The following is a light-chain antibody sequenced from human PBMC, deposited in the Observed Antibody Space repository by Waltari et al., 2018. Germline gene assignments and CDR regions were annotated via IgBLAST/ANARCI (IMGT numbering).Light chain of an antibody. CDR3: QQSYSFPRT. J-gene: IGKJ1*01. V-gene: IGKV1-39*01. CDR1: QSISSY. CDR2: AAS. Sequence: DIQMTQSPSSLSASVGDRVTITCRASQSISSYLNWYQLKPGKAPKLLIYAASSLQSGVPSRFSCSGSGTDFTLTISSLQPEDFATYYCQQSYSFPRTFGQGTRVEIK.